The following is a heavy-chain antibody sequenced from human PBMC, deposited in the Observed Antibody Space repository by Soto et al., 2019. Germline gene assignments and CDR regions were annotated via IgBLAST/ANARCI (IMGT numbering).Heavy chain of an antibody. Sequence: EVQLVESVGGLVQPGGSLRLSCATSGFTFSSYEMNWVRQAPGKGLEWVSYISSSGSTIYYADSVKGRFTISRDNAKNSLYLQMNSLRAEDTAVYYCARDPSHYDSSGYYRYSLDYWGQGTLVTVSS. CDR1: GFTFSSYE. D-gene: IGHD3-22*01. V-gene: IGHV3-48*03. CDR2: ISSSGSTI. CDR3: ARDPSHYDSSGYYRYSLDY. J-gene: IGHJ4*02.